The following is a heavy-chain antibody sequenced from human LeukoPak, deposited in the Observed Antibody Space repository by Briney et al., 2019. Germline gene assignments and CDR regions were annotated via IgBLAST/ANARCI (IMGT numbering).Heavy chain of an antibody. V-gene: IGHV4-59*12. CDR2: FYYGGRS. J-gene: IGHJ5*02. D-gene: IGHD2-15*01. CDR1: GGSISSYY. CDR3: AREPILTRGLNS. Sequence: SETLSLTCTVSGGSISSYYWSWIRQPPGKGLEWVGYFYYGGRSNYNPSLTSRVTMSVDTSQNQFSLKLSSVTTADTAVYYCAREPILTRGLNSWGQGTLVTVSS.